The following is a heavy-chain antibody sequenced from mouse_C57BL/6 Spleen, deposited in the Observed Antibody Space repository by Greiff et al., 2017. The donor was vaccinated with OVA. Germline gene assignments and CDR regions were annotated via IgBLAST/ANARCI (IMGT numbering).Heavy chain of an antibody. J-gene: IGHJ1*03. CDR3: ARTGDAWYFDV. CDR2: IHPNSGST. Sequence: QVHVKQSGAELVKPGASVKLSCKASGYTFTSYWMHWVKQRPGQGLEWIGMIHPNSGSTNYNEKFKSKATLTVDKSSSTAYMQLSILPSEDSAVYSCARTGDAWYFDVWGTGTTVTVSS. D-gene: IGHD3-1*01. CDR1: GYTFTSYW. V-gene: IGHV1-64*01.